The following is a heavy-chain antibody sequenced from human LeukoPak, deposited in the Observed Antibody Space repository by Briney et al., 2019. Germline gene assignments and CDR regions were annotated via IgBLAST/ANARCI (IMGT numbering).Heavy chain of an antibody. CDR1: DGSISSYH. Sequence: ASETLSLTCTVSDGSISSYHWSWIRQSAGKGLEWIGRIYSSGSTNYNPSLKSRVTISVDTSKNQFSLQLSSVTAADTAVYYCARGYSGSYYGVWGQGTLVTVSS. CDR3: ARGYSGSYYGV. V-gene: IGHV4-4*07. J-gene: IGHJ4*02. CDR2: IYSSGST. D-gene: IGHD1-26*01.